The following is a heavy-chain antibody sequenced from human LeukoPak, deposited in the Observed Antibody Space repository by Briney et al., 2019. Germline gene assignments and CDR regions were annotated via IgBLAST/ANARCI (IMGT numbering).Heavy chain of an antibody. CDR1: GGSISSSSYY. D-gene: IGHD6-6*01. Sequence: SETLSLTCTVSGGSISSSSYYWGWIRQPPGKGLEWIGSIYYSGSTYYNPSLKSRVTISVDTSKNQFSLKLSSVPAADTAVYYCARHERGGIAARLRNYFDYWGRGTLVTVSS. CDR3: ARHERGGIAARLRNYFDY. CDR2: IYYSGST. J-gene: IGHJ4*02. V-gene: IGHV4-39*01.